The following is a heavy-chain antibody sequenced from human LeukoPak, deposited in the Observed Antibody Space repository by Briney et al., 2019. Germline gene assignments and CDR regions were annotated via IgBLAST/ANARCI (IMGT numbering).Heavy chain of an antibody. J-gene: IGHJ4*02. CDR2: IIPIFGTA. V-gene: IGHV1-69*05. CDR3: ARVSDYSNYYFDY. Sequence: ASVKVSCKASGGTFSSYAISRVRQAPGQGLEWMGGIIPIFGTANYAQKFQGRVTITTDESTSTAYMELSSLRSEDTAVYYCARVSDYSNYYFDYWGQGTLVTVSS. CDR1: GGTFSSYA. D-gene: IGHD4-11*01.